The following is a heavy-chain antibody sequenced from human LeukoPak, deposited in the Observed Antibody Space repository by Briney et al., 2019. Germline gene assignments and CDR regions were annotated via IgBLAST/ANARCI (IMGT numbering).Heavy chain of an antibody. V-gene: IGHV3-9*01. CDR2: ISWNSGSI. CDR3: AKLSYYYDSSGHLTGVY. CDR1: GFTFDDYA. J-gene: IGHJ4*02. Sequence: PGRSLRLSCAASGFTFDDYAMHWVRQAPGKGLEWVSGISWNSGSIGYADSVKGRFTTSRDNAKNSLYLQMNSLRAEDTALYYCAKLSYYYDSSGHLTGVYWGQGTLVTVSS. D-gene: IGHD3-22*01.